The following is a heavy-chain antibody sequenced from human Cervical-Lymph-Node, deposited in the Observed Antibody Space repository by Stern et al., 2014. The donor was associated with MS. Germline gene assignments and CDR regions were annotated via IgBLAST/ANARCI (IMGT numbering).Heavy chain of an antibody. V-gene: IGHV3-7*01. CDR2: IKEDGSEK. Sequence: EVQLVQSGGGLVQPGGSLRLSCVGSGFTFRSDWMTWVRQVPGKGLEWVANIKEDGSEKHYVDSVKGRFTISRDNAKNSLFLQMNTLRVEDTAIYYCARDQGVMPLSQWGQGTLVTVSS. CDR1: GFTFRSDW. D-gene: IGHD2-2*01. J-gene: IGHJ4*02. CDR3: ARDQGVMPLSQ.